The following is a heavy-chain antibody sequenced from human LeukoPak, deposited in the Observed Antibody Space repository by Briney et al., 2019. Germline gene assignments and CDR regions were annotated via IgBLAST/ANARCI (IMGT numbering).Heavy chain of an antibody. Sequence: PGGSLRLSCAASGFTFGRYWMTWVRQAPGKGLEWVAVISYDGSDKYYADSVKGRFTISRDNSKNTLYLQMNSLRAEDTAVYYCARARAYYYDSSGLRRSDAFDIWGQGTMVTVSS. CDR3: ARARAYYYDSSGLRRSDAFDI. CDR2: ISYDGSDK. J-gene: IGHJ3*02. V-gene: IGHV3-30*03. D-gene: IGHD3-22*01. CDR1: GFTFGRYW.